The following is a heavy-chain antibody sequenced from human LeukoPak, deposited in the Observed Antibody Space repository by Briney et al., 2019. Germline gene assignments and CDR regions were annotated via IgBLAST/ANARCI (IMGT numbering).Heavy chain of an antibody. D-gene: IGHD6-13*01. CDR2: INPNSGGT. CDR1: GYTFTSYY. CDR3: ARGGSAYSGSPWGGDY. V-gene: IGHV1-2*02. Sequence: ASVKVSCKASGYTFTSYYMHWVRQAPGQGLEWMGWINPNSGGTNYAQKFQGRVTMTRDTSISTAYMELSRLRSDDTAVYYCARGGSAYSGSPWGGDYWGQGTLVTVSS. J-gene: IGHJ4*02.